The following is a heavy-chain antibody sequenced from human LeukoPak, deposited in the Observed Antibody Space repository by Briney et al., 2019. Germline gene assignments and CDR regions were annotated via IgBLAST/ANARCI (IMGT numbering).Heavy chain of an antibody. Sequence: ASVKVSCKASGYTFTSYDINWVRQAPGQGLEWMGRIIPILGIANYAQKFQGRVTITADKSTSTAYMELSSLRSEDTAVYYCARGRGNYGSGANLDYWGQGTLVTVSS. V-gene: IGHV1-69*04. CDR3: ARGRGNYGSGANLDY. CDR2: IIPILGIA. J-gene: IGHJ4*02. D-gene: IGHD3-10*01. CDR1: GYTFTSYD.